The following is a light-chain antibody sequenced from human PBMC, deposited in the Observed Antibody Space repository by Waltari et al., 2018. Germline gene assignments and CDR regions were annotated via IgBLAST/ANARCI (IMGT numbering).Light chain of an antibody. J-gene: IGKJ1*01. CDR1: QTITNW. V-gene: IGKV1-5*03. Sequence: DIQMTQSPSTLSASVGDRVTITCLASQTITNWLAWYQQKPGEAPKLLIYKASTLDMGVPSRFSGSGSGTEFTLTISSLQPDDFATYYCQQYYTTPWTFGQGTKVEIK. CDR2: KAS. CDR3: QQYYTTPWT.